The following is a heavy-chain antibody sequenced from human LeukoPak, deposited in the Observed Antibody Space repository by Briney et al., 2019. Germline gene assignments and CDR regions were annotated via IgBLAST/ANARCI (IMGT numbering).Heavy chain of an antibody. CDR3: ARDGSPY. CDR1: GFTFSSYS. Sequence: GVSLRLSCAASGFTFSSYSMNWVRQAPGKGLEWVSVIYSGGSTYYADSVKGRFTISRDNSKNTLYLQMNSLRAEDTAVYYCARDGSPYWGQGTLVTVSS. J-gene: IGHJ4*02. D-gene: IGHD1-14*01. V-gene: IGHV3-66*01. CDR2: IYSGGST.